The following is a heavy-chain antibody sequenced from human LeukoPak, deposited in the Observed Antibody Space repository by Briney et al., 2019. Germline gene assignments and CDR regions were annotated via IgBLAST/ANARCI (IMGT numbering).Heavy chain of an antibody. D-gene: IGHD6-6*01. V-gene: IGHV3-23*01. CDR2: ISDSGGDT. CDR1: GFIFSGYG. J-gene: IGHJ4*02. Sequence: PGGSLRLSCEASGFIFSGYGMSWVRQAPGKGLEWVSSISDSGGDTYYAESVKGRFTISRDNSRNTLYLQMNSLRVEDTAVYYCAKRIQYSSSSAYFDYWGQGSLVAVSS. CDR3: AKRIQYSSSSAYFDY.